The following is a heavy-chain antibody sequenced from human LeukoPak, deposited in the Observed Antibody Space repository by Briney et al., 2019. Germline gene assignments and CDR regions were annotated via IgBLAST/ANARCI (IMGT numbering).Heavy chain of an antibody. J-gene: IGHJ4*02. CDR3: AKCMSGTGVCLNFDS. CDR1: GFTFSTYA. V-gene: IGHV3-23*01. D-gene: IGHD2-8*02. Sequence: PGGSLRLSCEASGFTFSTYAMSWVRQPPGKGLQWVSGISGSDSGTYYTDSVKGRFTISRDNPKNTVYLEIDNLRAEDTAVYYCAKCMSGTGVCLNFDSWGQGILVTVSS. CDR2: ISGSDSGT.